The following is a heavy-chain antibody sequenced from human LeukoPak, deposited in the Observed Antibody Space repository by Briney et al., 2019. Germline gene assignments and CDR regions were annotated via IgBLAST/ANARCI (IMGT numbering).Heavy chain of an antibody. CDR2: ISYDGSNK. CDR1: GFTFSSYG. CDR3: ARDYPHYFDY. Sequence: GGSLRLSCAASGFTFSSYGMHWVRQAPGKGLEWVAVISYDGSNKYYADSVKGRFTISRDNSKNTLYLQMNSLRAEDTAVYYCARDYPHYFDYWGQGTLVTVSS. D-gene: IGHD3-16*02. J-gene: IGHJ4*02. V-gene: IGHV3-30*03.